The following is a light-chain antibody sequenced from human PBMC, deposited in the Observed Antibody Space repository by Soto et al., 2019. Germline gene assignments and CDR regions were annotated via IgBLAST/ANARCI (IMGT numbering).Light chain of an antibody. V-gene: IGLV1-47*01. CDR1: SSNIGSNY. J-gene: IGLJ1*01. CDR3: AAWDDSLSGPV. Sequence: QSVLTQPPSASGTPGQRVTISCSGSSSNIGSNYVYWYQQLPGTAPKLLIYRNNQRPSGVPDRFSGSKSGTSASLAISGLRSEDEADYYCAAWDDSLSGPVFGTGTKAPS. CDR2: RNN.